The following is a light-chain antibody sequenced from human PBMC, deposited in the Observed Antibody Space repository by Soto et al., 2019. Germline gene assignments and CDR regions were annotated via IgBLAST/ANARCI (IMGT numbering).Light chain of an antibody. V-gene: IGKV3-20*01. CDR1: QSVSSNY. Sequence: EIVLTQSPGTLSLSPGERATLSCRASQSVSSNYLAWYQQKPGQAPRLLIYGASSRATGIPDRFSGSGSGTDFTLTINRLEPEDFAVFYCQQYGNSPVTFGQGTKVEIK. CDR2: GAS. J-gene: IGKJ1*01. CDR3: QQYGNSPVT.